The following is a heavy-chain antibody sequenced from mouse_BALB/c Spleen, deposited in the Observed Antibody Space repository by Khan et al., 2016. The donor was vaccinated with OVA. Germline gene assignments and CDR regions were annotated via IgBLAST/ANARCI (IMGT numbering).Heavy chain of an antibody. CDR2: IRLRSNNYAT. CDR1: GFTFSNYW. V-gene: IGHV6-6*02. J-gene: IGHJ2*01. CDR3: TRGVLGGTEDYFDY. Sequence: EVQLVESGGGLVQPGGSMKLSCVASGFTFSNYWMNWVRQSPEKGLEWVAEIRLRSNNYATHYAESVKGRFTISRDDSKSSVYLQMNNLRAEDTGIYYCTRGVLGGTEDYFDYWGQGTTLTVSS. D-gene: IGHD4-1*01.